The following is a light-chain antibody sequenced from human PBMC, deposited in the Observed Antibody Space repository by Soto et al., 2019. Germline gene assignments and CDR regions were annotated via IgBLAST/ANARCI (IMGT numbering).Light chain of an antibody. Sequence: PGQKVTISCSGSSSNIGNNYVSWYQQLPGTAPKLLIYDNSQRPSGIPDRFSASKSGTSATLGITGLQTGDEADYYCGTWDSSLSAYVFATGTKVTVL. CDR2: DNS. V-gene: IGLV1-51*01. CDR1: SSNIGNNY. J-gene: IGLJ1*01. CDR3: GTWDSSLSAYV.